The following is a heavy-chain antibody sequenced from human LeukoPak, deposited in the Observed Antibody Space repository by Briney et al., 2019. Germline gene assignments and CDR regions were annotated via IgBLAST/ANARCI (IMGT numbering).Heavy chain of an antibody. CDR2: NNGDGSTT. CDR3: ARDPRNVGLAP. D-gene: IGHD2-15*01. CDR1: GFSFSGYW. Sequence: GGSLRLSCVASGFSFSGYWMYWVRQAPGKGLMYISRNNGDGSTTNYADVVKGRFTMSRDNVKNTLYLQMNSLRVEDTAVYYCARDPRNVGLAPWGQGTLVTVSS. J-gene: IGHJ5*02. V-gene: IGHV3-74*01.